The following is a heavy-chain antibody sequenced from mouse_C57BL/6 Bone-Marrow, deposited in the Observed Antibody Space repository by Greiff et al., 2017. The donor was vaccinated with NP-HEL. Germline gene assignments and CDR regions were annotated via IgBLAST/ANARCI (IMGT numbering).Heavy chain of an antibody. CDR2: ISCSGST. CDR3: ARAYYGRYAMDY. V-gene: IGHV3-1*01. CDR1: GYSITSGYD. D-gene: IGHD1-1*01. Sequence: EVKLVESGPGMVKPSQSLSLTCTVTGYSITSGYDWHWIRHFPGNKLEWMGYISCSGSTNYNPSLKSRISITHDTSKNHFFLKLNSVTTEDTATYYCARAYYGRYAMDYWGQGTSVTVSS. J-gene: IGHJ4*01.